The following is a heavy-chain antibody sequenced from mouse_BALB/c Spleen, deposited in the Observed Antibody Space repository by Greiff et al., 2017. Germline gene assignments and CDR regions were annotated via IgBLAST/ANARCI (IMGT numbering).Heavy chain of an antibody. CDR1: GFAFSSYA. CDR2: ISSGGGST. Sequence: EVQLVESGGGLVKPGGSLKLSCAASGFAFSSYAMSWVRQTPEKRLEWVAYISSGGGSTYYPDTVKGRLTISRDNAKNTLYLQMSSLKSEDTAMYYCARHEHYGYDWSPYYYAMDYWGQGTSVTVSS. V-gene: IGHV5-12-1*01. CDR3: ARHEHYGYDWSPYYYAMDY. J-gene: IGHJ4*01. D-gene: IGHD2-2*01.